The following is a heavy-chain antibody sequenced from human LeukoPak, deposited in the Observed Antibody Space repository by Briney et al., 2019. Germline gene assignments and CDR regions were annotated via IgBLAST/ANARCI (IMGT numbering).Heavy chain of an antibody. CDR2: IYTSGST. J-gene: IGHJ4*02. CDR3: ARGYDILTGLDY. Sequence: SETLSLTCTVSGGSISSYYWSWIRQPAGKGLEWIGRIYTSGSTNYNPSLKSRVTISVDTSKNQFSLKLSSVTAADTAVYYCARGYDILTGLDYWAREPWSPSPQ. D-gene: IGHD3-9*01. V-gene: IGHV4-4*07. CDR1: GGSISSYY.